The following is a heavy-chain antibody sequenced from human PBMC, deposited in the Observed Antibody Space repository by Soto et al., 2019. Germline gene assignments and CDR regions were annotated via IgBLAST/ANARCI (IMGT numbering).Heavy chain of an antibody. CDR3: ASLPSGSYYYYGMDV. D-gene: IGHD1-26*01. CDR2: ISSSSSTI. V-gene: IGHV3-48*01. J-gene: IGHJ6*02. Sequence: PGGSLRLSCAASGFTFSSYSMNWVRQAPGKGLEWVSYISSSSSTIYYADSVKGRFTISRDNAKNSLYLQMNSLRAEDTAVYYCASLPSGSYYYYGMDVWGQGTTVTVSS. CDR1: GFTFSSYS.